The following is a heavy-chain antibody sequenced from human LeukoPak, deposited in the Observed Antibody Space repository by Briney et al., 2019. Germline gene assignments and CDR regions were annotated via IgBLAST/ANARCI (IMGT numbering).Heavy chain of an antibody. CDR2: IYHSGST. J-gene: IGHJ4*02. V-gene: IGHV4-30-2*01. Sequence: SETLSLTCAVSGGPISSGGYSWSWIRQPPGKGLEWIGYIYHSGSTYYNPSLKSRVTISVDRSKNQFSLKLSSVTAADTAVYYCASFEMGFDYWGQGTLVTVSS. D-gene: IGHD5-24*01. CDR1: GGPISSGGYS. CDR3: ASFEMGFDY.